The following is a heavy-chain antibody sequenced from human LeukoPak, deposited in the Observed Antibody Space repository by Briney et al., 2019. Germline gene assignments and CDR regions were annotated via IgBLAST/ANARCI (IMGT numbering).Heavy chain of an antibody. CDR2: INPSGGST. J-gene: IGHJ5*02. Sequence: ASVKVSCKASGYTFTSYYMHWVRQAPGQGLEWMGIINPSGGSTSYAQKFQGRVTMTRDVSTSTVYMELSSLRSEDTAVYYCARVPRGAVVPAAAPGLFDPWGQGTLVTVSS. CDR3: ARVPRGAVVPAAAPGLFDP. CDR1: GYTFTSYY. V-gene: IGHV1-46*01. D-gene: IGHD2-2*01.